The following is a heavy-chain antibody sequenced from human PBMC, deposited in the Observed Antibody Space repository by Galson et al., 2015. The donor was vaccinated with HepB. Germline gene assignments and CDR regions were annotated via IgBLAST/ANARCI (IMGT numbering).Heavy chain of an antibody. CDR1: GYTFTSYD. Sequence: SVKVSCKASGYTFTSYDINWVRQATGQGLEWMGWMNPNSGNTGYAQKFQGRVTMTRNTSISTAYLELSSLRSEDTAVYYCALKGRTGWYFDLWGRGTLVTVSS. D-gene: IGHD1-1*01. CDR3: ALKGRTGWYFDL. CDR2: MNPNSGNT. J-gene: IGHJ2*01. V-gene: IGHV1-8*01.